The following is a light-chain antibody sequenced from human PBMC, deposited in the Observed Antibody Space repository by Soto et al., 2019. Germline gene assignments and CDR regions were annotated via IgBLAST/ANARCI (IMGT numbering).Light chain of an antibody. J-gene: IGLJ2*01. CDR3: SSYAGGFVV. Sequence: QSALTQPASVSGSPGQSITISCTGTSSDIGAHTYVSWFQQHPGKVPKVIIYNVSTRPSGSSDRFSGSKSGNTASLTISGLQAEDEADYYCSSYAGGFVVFGGGTKLTVL. V-gene: IGLV2-14*01. CDR1: SSDIGAHTY. CDR2: NVS.